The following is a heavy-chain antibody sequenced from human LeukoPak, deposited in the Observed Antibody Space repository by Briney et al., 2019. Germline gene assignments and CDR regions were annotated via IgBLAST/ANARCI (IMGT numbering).Heavy chain of an antibody. CDR3: ARVGVDYSGNVLKYFFDY. J-gene: IGHJ4*02. CDR2: IYDSGSA. Sequence: PGGSLRLSCAASGFTFSSYEMNWVRQAPGKGLEWIGNIYDSGSANYNPSLKSRVVISVDTSKNQFSLNLTPVTAADTAVYYCARVGVDYSGNVLKYFFDYWGQGTLVTVSS. V-gene: IGHV4-59*01. D-gene: IGHD4-23*01. CDR1: GFTFSSYE.